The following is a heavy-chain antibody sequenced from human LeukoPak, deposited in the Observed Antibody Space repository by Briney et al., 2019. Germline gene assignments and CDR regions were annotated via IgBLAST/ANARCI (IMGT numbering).Heavy chain of an antibody. CDR2: IGWNSGGI. CDR3: AKDRGSGNYYYYGIDV. D-gene: IGHD3-22*01. Sequence: GGSLRLSCAASGFTFSSYGMHWVRHAPGKGLEWGSGIGWNSGGIAYADSVKGRFTISRDSAKNSLYLQMNSLRDEDTAFYYCAKDRGSGNYYYYGIDVWGQGTTVTVFS. J-gene: IGHJ6*02. CDR1: GFTFSSYG. V-gene: IGHV3-9*01.